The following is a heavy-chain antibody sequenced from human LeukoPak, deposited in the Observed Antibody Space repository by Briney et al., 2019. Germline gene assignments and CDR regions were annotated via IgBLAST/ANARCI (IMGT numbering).Heavy chain of an antibody. V-gene: IGHV3-20*04. D-gene: IGHD3-3*01. CDR3: ARDQFGVIIVTSQYYFDY. CDR1: GFTSDDYG. CDR2: INWNGGST. J-gene: IGHJ4*02. Sequence: GGSLRLSCAASGFTSDDYGMSWVRQAPGKGLEWVSGINWNGGSTGYADSVKGRFTISRDNAKNSLYLQMNSLRAEDTALYYCARDQFGVIIVTSQYYFDYWGQGTLVTVSS.